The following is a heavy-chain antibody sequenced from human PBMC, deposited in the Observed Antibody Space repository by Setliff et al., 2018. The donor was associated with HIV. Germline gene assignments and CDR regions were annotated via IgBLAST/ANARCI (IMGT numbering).Heavy chain of an antibody. V-gene: IGHV1-3*01. CDR1: GYTFRIYG. D-gene: IGHD1-26*01. Sequence: ASVKVSCKASGYTFRIYGIHWVRQAPGQRLEWMGWINAGDGDTKYSQKFQDRVAITGDTSASTVFMELSRLRSEDTAVYYCARDSGTIVGATGPGYWGQGTLVTVSS. CDR3: ARDSGTIVGATGPGY. J-gene: IGHJ4*02. CDR2: INAGDGDT.